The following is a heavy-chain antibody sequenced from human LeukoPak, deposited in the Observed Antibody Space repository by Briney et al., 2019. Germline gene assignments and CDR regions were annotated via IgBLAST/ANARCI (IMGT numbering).Heavy chain of an antibody. D-gene: IGHD6-19*01. V-gene: IGHV3-66*01. CDR1: GFTVSSSS. J-gene: IGHJ6*02. CDR3: ARGQEQFSSPWQWGPRRKNFYYYGMDV. CDR2: ISSDGNT. Sequence: GGSLRLSCAASGFTVSSSSMNWVRLGPGKGLEWVSVISSDGNTYYADSVRGRFTISRDNSRNTLSLQMHGLRADDTAVYYCARGQEQFSSPWQWGPRRKNFYYYGMDVWGQGTTVTVSS.